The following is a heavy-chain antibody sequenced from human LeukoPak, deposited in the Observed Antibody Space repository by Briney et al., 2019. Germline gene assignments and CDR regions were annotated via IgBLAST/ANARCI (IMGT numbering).Heavy chain of an antibody. CDR3: ARDVSSYSSGWHDAFDI. J-gene: IGHJ3*02. V-gene: IGHV1-18*01. D-gene: IGHD6-19*01. Sequence: ASVKVSXKASGYTFTSYGFSWVRQAPGQGLEWMGWISGYNGDTNYAQKLQGRVTMTTDTSTSTAYMELRSLRFDDTAVYYCARDVSSYSSGWHDAFDIWGQGTMVTVSS. CDR2: ISGYNGDT. CDR1: GYTFTSYG.